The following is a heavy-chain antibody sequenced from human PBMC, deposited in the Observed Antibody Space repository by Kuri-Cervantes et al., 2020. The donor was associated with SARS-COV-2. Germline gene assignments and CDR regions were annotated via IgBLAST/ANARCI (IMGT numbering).Heavy chain of an antibody. D-gene: IGHD3-3*01. CDR1: RGSISSTSYY. CDR3: VRIPPGHITVFGVVIPAAFDV. CDR2: MYHSGST. V-gene: IGHV4-39*07. J-gene: IGHJ3*01. Sequence: GSLRLSCSVSRGSISSTSYYWAWIRQPPGKGLEWIGSMYHSGSTTYNPFLKSRVTISVDTSKNQFSLMLTSVTAADTAVYYCVRIPPGHITVFGVVIPAAFDVWGQGTMVTVSS.